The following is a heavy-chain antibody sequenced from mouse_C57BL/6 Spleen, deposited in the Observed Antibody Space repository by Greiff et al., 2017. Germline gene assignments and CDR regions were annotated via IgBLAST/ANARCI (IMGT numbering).Heavy chain of an antibody. CDR1: GYTFTDYE. J-gene: IGHJ4*01. V-gene: IGHV1-15*01. D-gene: IGHD2-13*01. Sequence: QVQLKQSGAELVRPGASVTLSCKASGYTFTDYEMHWVKQTPVHGLEWIGAIDPETGGTAYNQKFKGKAILTADKSSSTAYMELRSLTSEDSAVYYCTRRYDDSYAFHYWGPGTSVTVSS. CDR3: TRRYDDSYAFHY. CDR2: IDPETGGT.